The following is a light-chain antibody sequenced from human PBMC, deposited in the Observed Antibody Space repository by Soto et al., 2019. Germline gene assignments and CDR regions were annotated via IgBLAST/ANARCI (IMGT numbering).Light chain of an antibody. CDR3: QKYSSVPV. Sequence: DIQMTQSPTSLSAPVGDRVTITCRASQGIRNFVAWYQQKPGKAPKLLIYAASTLQSRVPSRFSGSGSGTDFTLTINSLQPEDVATYSCQKYSSVPVFGPGTKVEIK. CDR2: AAS. V-gene: IGKV1-27*01. J-gene: IGKJ3*01. CDR1: QGIRNF.